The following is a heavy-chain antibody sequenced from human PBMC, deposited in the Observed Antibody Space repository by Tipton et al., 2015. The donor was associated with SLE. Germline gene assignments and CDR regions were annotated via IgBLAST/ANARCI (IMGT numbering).Heavy chain of an antibody. Sequence: GLVKPSETLSLTCTVSGGSISSYYWSWIRQPPGKGLEWIGYIYYSGSTNYNPSLKSRVTISVDTSKNQFSLRMTSVTAADTAIYYCARDTYYAFDYWGQGSLVTVSS. CDR1: GGSISSYY. D-gene: IGHD3-10*01. CDR3: ARDTYYAFDY. CDR2: IYYSGST. J-gene: IGHJ4*02. V-gene: IGHV4-59*01.